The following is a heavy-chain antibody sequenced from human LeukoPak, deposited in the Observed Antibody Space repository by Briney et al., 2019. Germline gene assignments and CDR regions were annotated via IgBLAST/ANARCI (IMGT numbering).Heavy chain of an antibody. CDR3: AVGIAAAGTTYYFDY. CDR2: INAGNGNT. D-gene: IGHD6-13*01. Sequence: ASVKVSCKASGYTFTSHAMHWVRQAPGQRLEWMGWINAGNGNTKYSQKFQGRVTITRDTSASTAYMELSSLRSEDTAVYYCAVGIAAAGTTYYFDYWGQGTLVTVSS. J-gene: IGHJ4*02. CDR1: GYTFTSHA. V-gene: IGHV1-3*01.